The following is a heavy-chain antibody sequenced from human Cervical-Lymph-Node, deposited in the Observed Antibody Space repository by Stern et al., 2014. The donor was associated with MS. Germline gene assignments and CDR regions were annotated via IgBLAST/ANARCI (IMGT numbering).Heavy chain of an antibody. Sequence: VQLVAPRAEVMKLGSLVKVSCKASGGTFSNFAMHWVRQTAGQGLVWMGGIIPMFGTINQTKHFRGIVTFTADNSPNTASMELSSLRSGDTPVYYCVLQTLGATYWGQGTLVTVSS. J-gene: IGHJ4*02. CDR2: IIPMFGTI. CDR3: VLQTLGATY. CDR1: GGTFSNFA. V-gene: IGHV1-69*06. D-gene: IGHD3-10*01.